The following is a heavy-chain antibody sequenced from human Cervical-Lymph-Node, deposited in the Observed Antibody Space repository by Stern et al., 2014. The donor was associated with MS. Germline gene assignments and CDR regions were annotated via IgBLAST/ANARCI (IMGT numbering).Heavy chain of an antibody. D-gene: IGHD6-6*01. V-gene: IGHV5-51*03. CDR1: GYSFISDW. Sequence: VQLVESGAEVKKLGDSLKISCKASGYSFISDWIGWVRQVPGKGLEWMGNIYPGDSDTRYSPSFQGLVTISADKSITTAYLQWNSLKASDTVLYYCVRGGSGQLVGPFQHWGQGTLLSVTS. CDR3: VRGGSGQLVGPFQH. CDR2: IYPGDSDT. J-gene: IGHJ1*01.